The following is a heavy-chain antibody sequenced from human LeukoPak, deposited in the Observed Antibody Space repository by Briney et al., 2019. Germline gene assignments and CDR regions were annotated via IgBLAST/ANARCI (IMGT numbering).Heavy chain of an antibody. Sequence: ASVKVSCKASGYSFTSCYVHFVRQAPGQGLVWMGIINPSDGGTTYAQKFQGRVTMTRDTSTTTVYMELSSLRSEDTAVYYCARSCDSSGYLDYWGQGTLVTVS. J-gene: IGHJ4*02. CDR3: ARSCDSSGYLDY. CDR2: INPSDGGT. D-gene: IGHD3-22*01. CDR1: GYSFTSCY. V-gene: IGHV1-46*03.